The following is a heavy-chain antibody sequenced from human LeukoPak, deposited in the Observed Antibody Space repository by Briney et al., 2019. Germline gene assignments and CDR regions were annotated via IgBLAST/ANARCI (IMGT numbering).Heavy chain of an antibody. Sequence: SETLSLTCTVSGGSISSSSYYWGWIRQPPGKGLEWIGSIYYSGSTYYNPSLKSRVTISVDTSKNQFSLKLSSVTAADTAVYYCARRGTGPTAFDYWGQGTLVTVSS. CDR3: ARRGTGPTAFDY. CDR2: IYYSGST. D-gene: IGHD1-1*01. CDR1: GGSISSSSYY. V-gene: IGHV4-39*01. J-gene: IGHJ4*02.